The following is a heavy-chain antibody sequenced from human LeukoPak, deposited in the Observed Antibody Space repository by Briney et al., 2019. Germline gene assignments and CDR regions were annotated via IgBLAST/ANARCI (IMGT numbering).Heavy chain of an antibody. D-gene: IGHD2-2*01. J-gene: IGHJ5*02. V-gene: IGHV4-59*01. CDR3: ARGLFVVVPAAIRGSWFDP. CDR1: GGSTSGYY. CDR2: IYYSGST. Sequence: PSETLSLTCTVSGGSTSGYYWSWIRQPPGKGLEWIGYIYYSGSTNYNPSLKSRVTISVDTSKNQFSLKLSSVTAADTAVYYCARGLFVVVPAAIRGSWFDPWGQGTLVTVSS.